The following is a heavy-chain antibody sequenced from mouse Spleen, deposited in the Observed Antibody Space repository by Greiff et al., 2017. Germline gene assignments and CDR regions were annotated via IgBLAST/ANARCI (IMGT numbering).Heavy chain of an antibody. Sequence: EVMLVESGAELVRSGASVKLSCTASGFNIKDYYMHWVKQRPEQGLEWIGWIDPENGDTEYAPKFQGKATMTADTSSNTAYLQLSSLTSEDTAVYYCNAPYYGSSYYYAMDYWGQGTSVTVSS. D-gene: IGHD1-1*01. J-gene: IGHJ4*01. CDR1: GFNIKDYY. CDR2: IDPENGDT. CDR3: NAPYYGSSYYYAMDY. V-gene: IGHV14-4*02.